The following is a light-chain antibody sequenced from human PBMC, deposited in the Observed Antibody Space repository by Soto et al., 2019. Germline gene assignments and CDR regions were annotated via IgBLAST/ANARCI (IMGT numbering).Light chain of an antibody. V-gene: IGKV3-11*01. CDR2: GPS. Sequence: EIVLTQSPATLSLSPGERATLSCRASQSISSHLAWYQQKPGQAPRLLIYGPSNRATGIPARFSGRGSGTDFTLTISSLEPEDFAVYYCQQRINWPLTFGGGTKVEIK. J-gene: IGKJ4*01. CDR1: QSISSH. CDR3: QQRINWPLT.